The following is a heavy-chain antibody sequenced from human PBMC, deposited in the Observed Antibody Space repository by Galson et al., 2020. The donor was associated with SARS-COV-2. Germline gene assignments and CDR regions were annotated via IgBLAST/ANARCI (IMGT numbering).Heavy chain of an antibody. CDR3: ARSHDSSGDALYV. J-gene: IGHJ3*01. CDR1: GGSINSGSSY. CDR2: IHSTGST. V-gene: IGHV4-61*02. Sequence: SETLSLTCTVSGGSINSGSSYWSWIRQPAGKELEWTGRIHSTGSTNYNPSPKSRVTISVDTSKNQFSLRLSSVAAADTAVYYCARSHDSSGDALYVWGQGTMVTVS. D-gene: IGHD3-22*01.